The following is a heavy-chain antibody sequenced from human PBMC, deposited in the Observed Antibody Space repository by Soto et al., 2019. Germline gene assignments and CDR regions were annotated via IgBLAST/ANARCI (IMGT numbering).Heavy chain of an antibody. D-gene: IGHD1-7*01. Sequence: RASVKVSCKASGGTFSSYTISWVRQAPGQGLEWMGRIIPILGIANYAQKFQGRVTITADKSTSTAYMELSSLRSEDTAVYYCARDPDNWNYYHAFDIWGQGTMVTVSS. CDR1: GGTFSSYT. CDR3: ARDPDNWNYYHAFDI. V-gene: IGHV1-69*04. CDR2: IIPILGIA. J-gene: IGHJ3*02.